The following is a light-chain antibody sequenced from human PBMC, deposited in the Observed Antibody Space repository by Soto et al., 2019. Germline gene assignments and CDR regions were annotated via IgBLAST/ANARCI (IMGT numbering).Light chain of an antibody. CDR3: HHYGSSPFT. CDR2: GAS. Sequence: EIVLTQSPGTLSLSPGERATLSCRASQSVSSSYLAWYQQKPGQAPRLLIYGASSRATGIPDRFSGSGSGTDFTLTISRLEPEDFAVYYCHHYGSSPFTFGPGTKVHIK. J-gene: IGKJ3*01. CDR1: QSVSSSY. V-gene: IGKV3-20*01.